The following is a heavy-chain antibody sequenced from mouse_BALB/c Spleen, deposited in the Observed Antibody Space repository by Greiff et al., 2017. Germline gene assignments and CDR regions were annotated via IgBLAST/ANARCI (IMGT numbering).Heavy chain of an antibody. CDR3: ARESYYDYDGSYYYAMDY. V-gene: IGHV2-6-7*01. Sequence: VQLVESGPGLVAPSQSLSITCTVSGFSLTGYGVNWVRQPPGKGLEWLGMIWGDGSTDYNSALKSRLSISKDNSKSQVFLKMNSLQTDDTARYYCARESYYDYDGSYYYAMDYWGQGTSVTVSS. CDR1: GFSLTGYG. J-gene: IGHJ4*01. CDR2: IWGDGST. D-gene: IGHD2-4*01.